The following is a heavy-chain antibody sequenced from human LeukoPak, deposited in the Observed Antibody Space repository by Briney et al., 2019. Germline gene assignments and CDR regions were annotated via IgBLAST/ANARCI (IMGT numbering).Heavy chain of an antibody. CDR2: IYSDGSS. Sequence: SETPPLTCTVSGGSTSIGGYYWSWLRPPAGRGLEWIGLIYSDGSSNYTPSLKSRVTISIDTSKNQFSLNLSSVTAADTAVYYCARVIRRDPYNDDGFDIWGQGTMVTVSS. V-gene: IGHV4-61*02. CDR1: GGSTSIGGYY. CDR3: ARVIRRDPYNDDGFDI. J-gene: IGHJ3*02. D-gene: IGHD5-24*01.